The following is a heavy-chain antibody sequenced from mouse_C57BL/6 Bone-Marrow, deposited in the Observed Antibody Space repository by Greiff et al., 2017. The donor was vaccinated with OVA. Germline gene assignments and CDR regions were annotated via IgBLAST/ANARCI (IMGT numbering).Heavy chain of an antibody. CDR3: TRDDGYHYYAMDY. J-gene: IGHJ4*01. CDR2: ISSGGDYI. Sequence: EVQGVESGEGLVKPGGSLKLSCAASGFTFSSYAMSWVRQTPEKRLEWVAYISSGGDYIYYADTVKGRFTISRDNARNTLYLQMSSLKSEDTAMYYCTRDDGYHYYAMDYWGQGTSVTVSS. CDR1: GFTFSSYA. V-gene: IGHV5-9-1*02. D-gene: IGHD2-3*01.